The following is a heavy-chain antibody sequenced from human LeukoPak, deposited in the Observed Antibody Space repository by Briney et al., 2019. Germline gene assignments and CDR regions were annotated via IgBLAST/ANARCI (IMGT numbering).Heavy chain of an antibody. V-gene: IGHV4-38-2*02. CDR2: IYHSGST. D-gene: IGHD3-10*01. CDR1: GYSISRGYS. J-gene: IGHJ5*02. Sequence: SETLSLTCTVSGYSISRGYSWGWIRQPPGKGLEWIGNIYHSGSTNYSPSLKSRVTMSVDTSKNQFSLKLSSVTAAGTAVYYCAREISAYGSGSYYIPNWFDPWGQGTLVTVSS. CDR3: AREISAYGSGSYYIPNWFDP.